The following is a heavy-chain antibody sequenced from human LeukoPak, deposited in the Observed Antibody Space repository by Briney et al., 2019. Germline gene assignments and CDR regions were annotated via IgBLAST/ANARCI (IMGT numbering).Heavy chain of an antibody. CDR3: GRGYAMDV. Sequence: ASVTDSCKASGYTSTNFDINWVRQPTGQGLEWMGCMNLNSGKTGYRQEFQGRVTMTTNTSISTAYMELSSLRSEDTAVYYCGRGYAMDVWAKGTRSPSP. J-gene: IGHJ6*02. V-gene: IGHV1-8*01. CDR2: MNLNSGKT. CDR1: GYTSTNFD.